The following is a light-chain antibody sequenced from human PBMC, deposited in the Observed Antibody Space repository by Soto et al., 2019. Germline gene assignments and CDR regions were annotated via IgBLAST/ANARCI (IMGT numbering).Light chain of an antibody. CDR2: GAS. Sequence: EIVMTQSPATMSVSPGERATLSCRASQSVSSNLAWYQHKPCQAPRILIYGASTRATGIPASFSGSGSGTEFTLTSISLQSEDFAVYYCQQYNNWPQLFGPGTKVDIK. J-gene: IGKJ3*01. CDR1: QSVSSN. V-gene: IGKV3-15*01. CDR3: QQYNNWPQL.